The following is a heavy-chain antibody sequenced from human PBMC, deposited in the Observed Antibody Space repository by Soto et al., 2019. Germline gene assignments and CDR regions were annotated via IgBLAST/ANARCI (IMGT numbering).Heavy chain of an antibody. CDR3: ARSTNPTGGDTFDL. D-gene: IGHD5-12*01. CDR2: AFYRSKWFF. Sequence: QTLPLTSDISGDSVSSNTAAGNRIGQSPSRGLEWLGRAFYRSKWFFDYTLSVKGRMTISPDTSKNQFPLQLDSVTPEDSAHYYCARSTNPTGGDTFDLWGQGTMVTVSS. J-gene: IGHJ3*01. CDR1: GDSVSSNTAA. V-gene: IGHV6-1*01.